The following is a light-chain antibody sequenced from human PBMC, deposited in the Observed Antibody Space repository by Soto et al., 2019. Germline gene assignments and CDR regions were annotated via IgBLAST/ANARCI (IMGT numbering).Light chain of an antibody. CDR1: QSVRSN. CDR2: DAS. V-gene: IGKV3-11*01. Sequence: EIVLTQSPATLSLSPGERATLSCRASQSVRSNLAWYQQKPGQAPRLLIYDASNRATGIPGRFSGSGSGTAFTLTITNLAPEDFAVYYCQQRSNWPWTFGQGAKVEIK. J-gene: IGKJ1*01. CDR3: QQRSNWPWT.